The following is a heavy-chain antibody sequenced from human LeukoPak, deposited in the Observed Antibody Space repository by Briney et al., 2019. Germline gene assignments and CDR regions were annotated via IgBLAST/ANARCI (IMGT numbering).Heavy chain of an antibody. CDR3: ARRYSSSWYAADRYYYYYMDV. V-gene: IGHV1-2*02. Sequence: GASVKVSCKASGYTFTGYYMHWVRQAPGQGLEWMGWINPNSGGTNYAQKFQGRVTMTRDTSISTACMELSRLRSDDTAVYYCARRYSSSWYAADRYYYYYMDVWGKGTTVTVSS. CDR1: GYTFTGYY. J-gene: IGHJ6*03. D-gene: IGHD6-13*01. CDR2: INPNSGGT.